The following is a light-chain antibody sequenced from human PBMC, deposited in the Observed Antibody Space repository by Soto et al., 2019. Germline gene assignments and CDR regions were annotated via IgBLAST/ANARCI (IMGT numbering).Light chain of an antibody. CDR1: QSVSRN. Sequence: EVVLTQSPATLPVSPGDRATLSCRASQSVSRNLAWYQQKPGQAPRLLIYGASTRATGVPARFSGSGSATEFTLSINSLQSEDVAVYYCQQYGDWPPETFGQGTKLEI. CDR2: GAS. CDR3: QQYGDWPPET. V-gene: IGKV3-15*01. J-gene: IGKJ2*01.